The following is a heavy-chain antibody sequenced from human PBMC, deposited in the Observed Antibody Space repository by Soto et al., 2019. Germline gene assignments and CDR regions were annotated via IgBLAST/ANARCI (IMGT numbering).Heavy chain of an antibody. CDR1: GFTFSSYA. D-gene: IGHD6-19*01. V-gene: IGHV3-23*01. Sequence: GSLRFSCAASGFTFSSYAMSWVRQAPGKGLEWVSGISGSGDSTYYADSVKGRFTISRGNSKNTLYLQMNSLRAEDTAVYYCAKGVPGIAVAGTGYFQHWGQGTLVTAPQ. CDR3: AKGVPGIAVAGTGYFQH. CDR2: ISGSGDST. J-gene: IGHJ1*01.